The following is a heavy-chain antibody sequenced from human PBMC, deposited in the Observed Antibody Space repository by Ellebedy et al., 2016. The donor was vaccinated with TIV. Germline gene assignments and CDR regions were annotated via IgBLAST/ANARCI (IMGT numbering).Heavy chain of an antibody. J-gene: IGHJ4*02. CDR3: AIRTPRPDSGWDYKPFDY. V-gene: IGHV4-39*01. Sequence: SETLSLXXTVSGGSISSSSYYWGWIRQPPGKGLEWIGSIYYSGSTYYNPSLKSRVTISVDTSKNQFSLKLSSVTAADTAVYYCAIRTPRPDSGWDYKPFDYWGQGTLVTVSS. D-gene: IGHD6-19*01. CDR1: GGSISSSSYY. CDR2: IYYSGST.